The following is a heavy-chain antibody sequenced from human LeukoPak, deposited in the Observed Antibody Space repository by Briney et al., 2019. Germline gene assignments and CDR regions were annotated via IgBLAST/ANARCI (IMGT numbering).Heavy chain of an antibody. Sequence: ASVKVSCKASGGTFSSYAISWVRQAPGQGLEWMGWINPNSGGTNYAQKFQGRVTMTRDTSISTAYMELSRLRSDDTAVYYCARGIAALTDYWGQGTLVTVSS. V-gene: IGHV1-2*02. D-gene: IGHD6-6*01. CDR2: INPNSGGT. CDR3: ARGIAALTDY. J-gene: IGHJ4*02. CDR1: GGTFSSYA.